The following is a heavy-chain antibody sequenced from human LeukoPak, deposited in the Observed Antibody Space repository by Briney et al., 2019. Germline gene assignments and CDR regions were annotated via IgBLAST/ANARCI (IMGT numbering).Heavy chain of an antibody. CDR3: ARETVGATMGDVDY. D-gene: IGHD1-26*01. V-gene: IGHV1-18*01. CDR1: GYSFTCYG. Sequence: ASLKVSCKASGYSFTCYGITWVRQAPGQGLEWMGWISAYNGNTNYAQKLQGRVTMTTDTSTSTAYMELRSLRSDDTAVYYCARETVGATMGDVDYWGQGALVTVSS. J-gene: IGHJ4*02. CDR2: ISAYNGNT.